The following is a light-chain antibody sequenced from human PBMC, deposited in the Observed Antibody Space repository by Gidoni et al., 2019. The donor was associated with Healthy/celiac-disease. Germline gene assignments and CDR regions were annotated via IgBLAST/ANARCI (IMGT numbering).Light chain of an antibody. Sequence: EIVLTQSPGTLSLSPGDRATLSCRASQSVSSSYLAWYQQKPGQAPRLLIYGASSRATGIPDRFSGSGSGTDFTLTISRLEPEEFAVYYCQQYGSSLFTFGPGTKVEIK. CDR2: GAS. CDR1: QSVSSSY. J-gene: IGKJ3*01. V-gene: IGKV3-20*01. CDR3: QQYGSSLFT.